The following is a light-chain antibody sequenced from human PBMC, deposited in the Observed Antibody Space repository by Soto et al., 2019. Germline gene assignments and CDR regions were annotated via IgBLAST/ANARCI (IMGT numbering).Light chain of an antibody. Sequence: EIVMTQSPATLSVSPGDRATLSCRASESIGSSLARYQHKPGQPPRLLIQRASTRATGVPARFSGGGSGTDFTLTISSLQSEDVAVYYCQQYKRLYSFGQGTKLEIK. CDR2: RAS. CDR3: QQYKRLYS. J-gene: IGKJ2*01. CDR1: ESIGSS. V-gene: IGKV3-15*01.